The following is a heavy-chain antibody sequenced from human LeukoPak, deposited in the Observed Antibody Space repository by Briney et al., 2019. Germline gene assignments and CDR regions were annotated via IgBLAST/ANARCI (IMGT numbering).Heavy chain of an antibody. Sequence: SETLSLTCTVPGGSLSGTYYWSWIRQPPGKGLEWFGYIYYTGTTDSNPSLKSRVTISLDTSKNQFSLNLSSVTAADTAVYYCARRWVYDKRAFDAWGQGTMVTVSS. J-gene: IGHJ3*01. D-gene: IGHD3-16*01. V-gene: IGHV4-59*08. CDR1: GGSLSGTYY. CDR2: IYYTGTT. CDR3: ARRWVYDKRAFDA.